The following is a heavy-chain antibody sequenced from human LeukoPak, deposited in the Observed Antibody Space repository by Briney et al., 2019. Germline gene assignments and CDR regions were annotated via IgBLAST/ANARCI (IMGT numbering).Heavy chain of an antibody. CDR2: ISSSSSYT. CDR3: ARDGSLGELSLYATDY. D-gene: IGHD3-16*02. CDR1: GFTFSDYY. J-gene: IGHJ4*02. Sequence: GGSLRLSCAASGFTFSDYYMSWIRQAPGKGLEWVSYISSSSSYTNYADSVKGRFTISRDNAKNSLYLQMNSLRAEDTAVYYYARDGSLGELSLYATDYWGQGTLVTVSS. V-gene: IGHV3-11*06.